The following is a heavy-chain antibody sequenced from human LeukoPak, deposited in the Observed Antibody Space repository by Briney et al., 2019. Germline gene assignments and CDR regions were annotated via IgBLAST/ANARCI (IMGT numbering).Heavy chain of an antibody. CDR3: ARSMSTMIVVIPLDY. CDR1: GYTFTGYY. J-gene: IGHJ4*02. CDR2: INPSGGSA. V-gene: IGHV1-46*01. Sequence: ASVKVSCKASGYTFTGYYMHWVRQAPGQGLEWMGIINPSGGSASYAQKFQGRVTMTRDTSTSTVYMELSSLRSEDTAVYYCARSMSTMIVVIPLDYWGQGTLVTVSS. D-gene: IGHD3-22*01.